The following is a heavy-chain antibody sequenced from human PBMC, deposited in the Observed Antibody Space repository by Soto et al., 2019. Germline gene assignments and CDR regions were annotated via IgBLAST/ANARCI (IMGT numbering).Heavy chain of an antibody. J-gene: IGHJ4*02. D-gene: IGHD6-19*01. CDR2: ISTDGTST. CDR3: ARDRGWSLFDY. CDR1: GFTFSSFW. V-gene: IGHV3-74*01. Sequence: PGGSLRLSCAASGFTFSSFWMHWVRQVPGKGLVWVSRISTDGTSTTYADSVKGRFTISRDNAKNTLYLQMNSLRAEDTAVYYCARDRGWSLFDYWGQGTLVTVSS.